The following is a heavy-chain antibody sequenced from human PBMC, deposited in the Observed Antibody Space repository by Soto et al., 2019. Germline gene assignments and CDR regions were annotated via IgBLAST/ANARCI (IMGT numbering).Heavy chain of an antibody. D-gene: IGHD1-26*01. CDR2: ISYGGSNK. J-gene: IGHJ6*02. Sequence: QVQLVESGGGVVQPGRSLRLSCAASGFTFSSYAMHWVRQAPGKGLEWVAVISYGGSNKYYADSVKGRFTISRDNSKNTLYLQMNSLRAEDTAVYYCARDQWELTYYYYGMDVWGQGTTVTVSS. CDR3: ARDQWELTYYYYGMDV. CDR1: GFTFSSYA. V-gene: IGHV3-30-3*01.